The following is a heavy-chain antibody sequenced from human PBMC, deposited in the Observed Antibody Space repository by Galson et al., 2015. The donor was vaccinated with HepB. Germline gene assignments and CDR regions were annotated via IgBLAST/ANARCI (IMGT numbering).Heavy chain of an antibody. Sequence: CAISGDSVSSNTTAWNWIRQSPSRGLEWLGRTYYRSKWYNDYAVSVRRRIIIKPDTSKNQFSLHLNSVTPEDTAVYYCAGVGGMSGTYYSDYWGQGALVTVSS. J-gene: IGHJ4*02. CDR2: TYYRSKWYN. CDR1: GDSVSSNTTA. D-gene: IGHD1-26*01. V-gene: IGHV6-1*01. CDR3: AGVGGMSGTYYSDY.